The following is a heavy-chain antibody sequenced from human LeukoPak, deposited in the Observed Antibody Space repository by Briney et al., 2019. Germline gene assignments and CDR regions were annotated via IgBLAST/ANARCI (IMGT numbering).Heavy chain of an antibody. CDR3: ATYGPVSSGYTFEY. D-gene: IGHD3-22*01. CDR1: GGSISNGYW. Sequence: SGTLSLTCAVSGGSISNGYWWSWVRQPPVKGLEWIGEINHSGSTNYNPSLKSRATISLDMSKNQFSLTLSSVTAADTAVYYCATYGPVSSGYTFEYWGQGALVTVSS. J-gene: IGHJ4*02. V-gene: IGHV4-4*02. CDR2: INHSGST.